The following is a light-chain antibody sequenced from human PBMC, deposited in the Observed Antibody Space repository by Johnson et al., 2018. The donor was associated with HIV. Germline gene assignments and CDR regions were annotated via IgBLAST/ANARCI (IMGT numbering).Light chain of an antibody. CDR3: GTWDSSLSAGV. J-gene: IGLJ1*01. CDR2: ENN. Sequence: QSVLTQPPSVSAAPGQKVTISCSGSSYNIGNSYVSWYQQLPGTAPKLLIYENNKRPSGIPDRFSGSKSGTSATLGITGLQTGDEADYYCGTWDSSLSAGVCGTGTKVTVL. V-gene: IGLV1-51*02. CDR1: SYNIGNSY.